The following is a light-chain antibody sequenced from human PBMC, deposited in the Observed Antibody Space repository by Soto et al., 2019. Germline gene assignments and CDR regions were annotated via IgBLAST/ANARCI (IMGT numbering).Light chain of an antibody. CDR2: GAS. Sequence: IVMTQSPATLSVSPWERATLSCRASQSLGGSLAWYQQKPGQAPRLLIYGASTRATGIPARFSGSGSGTEFTLTISSLQSEDFAVYYCQQYNNWPRTFGQGTKVDIK. V-gene: IGKV3-15*01. J-gene: IGKJ1*01. CDR1: QSLGGS. CDR3: QQYNNWPRT.